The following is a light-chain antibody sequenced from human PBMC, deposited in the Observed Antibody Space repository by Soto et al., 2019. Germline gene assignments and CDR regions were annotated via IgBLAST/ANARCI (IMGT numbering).Light chain of an antibody. V-gene: IGKV1-12*01. CDR3: QRTYNAPLT. J-gene: IGKJ4*01. CDR2: DAS. Sequence: DIQMTQSPSSVSASVGDRVTITCRASQGISSWLAWYQQKPEKAPKLVIYDASSLQSGVPSRFSGSGSGTAFTLTISSLQPEDFAPYYGQRTYNAPLTFGAGTKV. CDR1: QGISSW.